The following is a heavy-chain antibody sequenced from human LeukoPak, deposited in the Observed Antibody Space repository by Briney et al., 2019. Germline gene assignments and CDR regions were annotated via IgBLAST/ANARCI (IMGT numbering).Heavy chain of an antibody. Sequence: PGGSLRLSCVASGFTFNSYWMSWVRQAPGKGLEWVANIKQDGSEKYYVDSVKGRFTISRDNAKNSLWLQMNSLRAEDTAVYYCTRDIYYNSSGGVDYWAQGTLVTVSS. CDR1: GFTFNSYW. V-gene: IGHV3-7*01. D-gene: IGHD3-10*01. CDR2: IKQDGSEK. CDR3: TRDIYYNSSGGVDY. J-gene: IGHJ4*02.